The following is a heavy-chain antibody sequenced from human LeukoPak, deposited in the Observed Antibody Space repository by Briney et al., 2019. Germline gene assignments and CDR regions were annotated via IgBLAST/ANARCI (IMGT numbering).Heavy chain of an antibody. V-gene: IGHV3-23*01. Sequence: GGSLRLSCAASGFIFTTYAMGWVRRAPGKGLEWVSSIKGGGGDPFYADSVKGRFTVSRDNSKNTLFLQLNSLRAEDTAVYYCAKGGHDFNPFYWWGQGTLVTVSS. CDR3: AKGGHDFNPFYW. CDR1: GFIFTTYA. CDR2: IKGGGGDP. J-gene: IGHJ4*02. D-gene: IGHD2-21*02.